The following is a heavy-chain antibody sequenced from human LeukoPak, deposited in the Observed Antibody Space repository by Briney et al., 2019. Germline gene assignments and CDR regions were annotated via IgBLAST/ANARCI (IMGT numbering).Heavy chain of an antibody. CDR2: ISSSSSYI. V-gene: IGHV3-21*01. D-gene: IGHD5-18*01. J-gene: IGHJ4*02. CDR3: ARDQGIQLWLPLDY. CDR1: GFTFSSYS. Sequence: GGSLRLSCAASGFTFSSYSMNWVRQAPGKGLEWVSSISSSSSYIYYADSVKGRFTISRDNAKNSQYLQMNSLRAEDTAVYYCARDQGIQLWLPLDYWGQGTLVTVSS.